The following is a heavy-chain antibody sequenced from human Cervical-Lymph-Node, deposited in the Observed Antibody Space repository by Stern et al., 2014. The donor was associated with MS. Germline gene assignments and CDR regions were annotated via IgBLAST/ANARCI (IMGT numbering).Heavy chain of an antibody. CDR3: APSSAI. CDR2: IRNKCKNYAT. Sequence: EVQLVQSGGGLVPPGGSLKVSCAASGVTFSASVIHWVRQASGKGLEWVGRIRNKCKNYATAYDVSVKGRFTISRDDSKNTAYLHMNSLKVEDTAVYYCAPSSAIWGRGTMVTVSS. V-gene: IGHV3-73*01. CDR1: GVTFSASV. J-gene: IGHJ3*02.